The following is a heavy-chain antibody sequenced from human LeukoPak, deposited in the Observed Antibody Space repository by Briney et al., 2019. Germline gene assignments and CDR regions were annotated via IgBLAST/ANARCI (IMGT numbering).Heavy chain of an antibody. Sequence: GASVXXXXXXXXYTFTGXYXHWVRQAPGQGXEXMGWINPNSGGTKYAQRFQGRVTMTRDTSIRTAYMEESRLRSDDTAVYYCAKDTSPPDWFDPWGQGTLVTVSS. D-gene: IGHD2-2*01. J-gene: IGHJ5*02. V-gene: IGHV1-2*02. CDR2: INPNSGGT. CDR3: AKDTSPPDWFDP. CDR1: XYTFTGXY.